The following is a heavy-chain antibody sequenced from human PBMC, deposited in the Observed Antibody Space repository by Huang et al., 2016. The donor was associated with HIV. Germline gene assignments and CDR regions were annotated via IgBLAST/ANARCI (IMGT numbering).Heavy chain of an antibody. CDR2: ISDSGCST. Sequence: EVQLLESGGGLVQPGGSLRLSCAASGFTFSSYAMSWVRQAPGKGLEWVSGISDSGCSTYDADSVKGRFTISRDNSKNTLYLQMNTLRAEDTAVYYCVVAANYFDYWGQGTLVTVSS. D-gene: IGHD2-15*01. V-gene: IGHV3-23*01. CDR3: VVAANYFDY. J-gene: IGHJ4*02. CDR1: GFTFSSYA.